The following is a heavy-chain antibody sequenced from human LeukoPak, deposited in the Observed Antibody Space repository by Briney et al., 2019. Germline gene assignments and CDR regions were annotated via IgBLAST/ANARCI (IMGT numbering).Heavy chain of an antibody. CDR1: GFTFSSYW. D-gene: IGHD6-13*01. J-gene: IGHJ4*02. V-gene: IGHV3-7*01. Sequence: SGGSLRLSCAASGFTFSSYWMSWVRQAPGKGLEWVANIKQDGSEKYYVDSVKGRFTISRDNAKNSLYLQMKSLRAEDTAVYYCARDRIAAACSFCYWGQGTLVTVSS. CDR2: IKQDGSEK. CDR3: ARDRIAAACSFCY.